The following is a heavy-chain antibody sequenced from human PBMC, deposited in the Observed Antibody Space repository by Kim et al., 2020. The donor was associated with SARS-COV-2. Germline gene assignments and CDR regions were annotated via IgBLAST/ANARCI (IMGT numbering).Heavy chain of an antibody. J-gene: IGHJ1*01. D-gene: IGHD2-21*01. V-gene: IGHV3-23*01. Sequence: GGSLRLSCAASGFTFSKYGMTWVRQAPGKGLEWVSRISGSGDTTYYADSVKGRFTISRDNTRDTLYLQMNSLRAEDAALYYCVKEVYCGFGGIAEC. CDR3: VKEVYCGFGGIAEC. CDR2: ISGSGDTT. CDR1: GFTFSKYG.